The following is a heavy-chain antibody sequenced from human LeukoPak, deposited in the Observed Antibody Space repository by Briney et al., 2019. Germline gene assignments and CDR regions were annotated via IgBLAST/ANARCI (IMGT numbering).Heavy chain of an antibody. CDR1: GGTFTNYP. D-gene: IGHD5-24*01. Sequence: ASVKVSCKASGGTFTNYPIIWVRLAPGPGLGCLGGIIPVYGTANYAQMFHGRITLTAQESTATAYMESRRLTSGDTAMYFCATDTGGYNYWWFDIWGQGTLVTVSS. CDR3: ATDTGGYNYWWFDI. V-gene: IGHV1-69*01. CDR2: IIPVYGTA. J-gene: IGHJ5*02.